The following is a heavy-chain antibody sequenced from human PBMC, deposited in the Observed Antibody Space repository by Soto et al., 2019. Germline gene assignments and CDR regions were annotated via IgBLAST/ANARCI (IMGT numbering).Heavy chain of an antibody. Sequence: QVQLVQSGAEVKKPGASVQVSCKASGYTFTNYGINWVRQAPGQGLEWMGWINTYNGNTNFAQRLQGRVTMTTEASTSTAYMEFRSLRSDDTAVYYCARGSSPVDFDYWGQGTLVTVSS. CDR3: ARGSSPVDFDY. V-gene: IGHV1-18*01. CDR1: GYTFTNYG. D-gene: IGHD6-13*01. CDR2: INTYNGNT. J-gene: IGHJ4*02.